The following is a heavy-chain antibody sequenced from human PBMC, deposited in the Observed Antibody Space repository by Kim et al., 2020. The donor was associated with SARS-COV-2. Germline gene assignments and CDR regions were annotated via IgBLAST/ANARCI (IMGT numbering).Heavy chain of an antibody. CDR3: ASLDSSGLNY. V-gene: IGHV4-34*01. J-gene: IGHJ4*02. Sequence: SETLSLTCAVYGGSFSCYYWSWIRQPPGKGLEWIGEINHSGSTNYNPSLKSRVTISVHTSKNQFSLKLSSVTAADTAVYYCASLDSSGLNYWGQGTLVTV. CDR2: INHSGST. CDR1: GGSFSCYY. D-gene: IGHD6-25*01.